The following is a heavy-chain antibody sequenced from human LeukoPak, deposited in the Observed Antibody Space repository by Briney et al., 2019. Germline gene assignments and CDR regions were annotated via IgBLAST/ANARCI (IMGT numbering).Heavy chain of an antibody. CDR3: ARYHCGSTYCPGVDF. D-gene: IGHD2-2*01. CDR1: AGSINSGGYF. J-gene: IGHJ4*02. CDR2: IWNSGNS. V-gene: IGHV4-31*03. Sequence: SETLSLTCTISAGSINSGGYFWTWVRQHPGEGLEWIGYIWNSGNSYYNPSLSSRVIISADSSKSTFSLKLSSVTAADTAVYYCARYHCGSTYCPGVDFYGQGTLVTVSS.